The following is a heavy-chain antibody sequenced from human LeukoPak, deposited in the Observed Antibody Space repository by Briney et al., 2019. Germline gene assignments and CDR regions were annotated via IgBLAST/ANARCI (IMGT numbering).Heavy chain of an antibody. CDR3: ARDLDSYGYSGWFDP. D-gene: IGHD5-18*01. Sequence: SVKVSCKASGGTFSSYAISWVRQAPGQGLEWMGGIISIFGTANYAQKFQGRVTITADESTSTAYMELSSLRSEDTAVYYCARDLDSYGYSGWFDPWGQGTLVTVSS. CDR2: IISIFGTA. J-gene: IGHJ5*02. V-gene: IGHV1-69*01. CDR1: GGTFSSYA.